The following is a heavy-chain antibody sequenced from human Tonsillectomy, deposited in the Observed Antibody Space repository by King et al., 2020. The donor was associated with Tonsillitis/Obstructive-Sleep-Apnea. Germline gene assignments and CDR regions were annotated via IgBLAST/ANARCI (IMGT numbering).Heavy chain of an antibody. V-gene: IGHV3-21*01. D-gene: IGHD3-10*01. CDR3: AREEGPGGAAFDI. Sequence: VQLVESGGGLVKPGGSLRLSCAASGFTFSSYSMNWVRQAPGKGLEWVSSISSSSSYIYYAASVKGRFTISRDNAKNSLYLQMNSLRAEDTAVYYWAREEGPGGAAFDIWGQGTMVTVSS. CDR1: GFTFSSYS. CDR2: ISSSSSYI. J-gene: IGHJ3*02.